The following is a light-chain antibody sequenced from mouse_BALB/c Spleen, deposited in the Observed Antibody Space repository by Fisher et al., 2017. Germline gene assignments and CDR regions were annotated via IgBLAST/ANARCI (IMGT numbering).Light chain of an antibody. CDR1: SSVSY. Sequence: IVITQTPAIMSASPGEKVTMTCSASSSVSYMHWYQQKSGTSPKRWIYDTSKLASGVPARFSGSGSGTSYSLTISRMEAEDAATYYCQQWSSNPFTFGAGTKLELK. CDR3: QQWSSNPFT. J-gene: IGKJ5*01. CDR2: DTS. V-gene: IGKV4-59*01.